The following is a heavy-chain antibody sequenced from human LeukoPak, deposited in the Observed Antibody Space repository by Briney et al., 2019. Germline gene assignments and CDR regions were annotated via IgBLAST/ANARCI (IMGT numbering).Heavy chain of an antibody. CDR2: IYHSGST. V-gene: IGHV4-38-2*02. J-gene: IGHJ5*02. D-gene: IGHD3-3*01. CDR3: ARETDFWSGYYTGNWFDP. Sequence: PSETLSLTCIVSGYSISSGYYWGWIRQPPGKGLEWIGSIYHSGSTYYNPSLKSRVTISVDTSKNQFSLKLSSVTAADTAVYYCARETDFWSGYYTGNWFDPWGQGTLVTVSS. CDR1: GYSISSGYY.